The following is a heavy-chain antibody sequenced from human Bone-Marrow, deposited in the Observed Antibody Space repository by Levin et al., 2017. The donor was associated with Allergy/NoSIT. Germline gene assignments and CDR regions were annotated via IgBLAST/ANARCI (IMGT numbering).Heavy chain of an antibody. D-gene: IGHD2-15*01. CDR2: IYSGGIT. CDR1: GFTVNNNF. CDR3: ARDRTCNGGSCYGS. Sequence: GGSLRLSCAASGFTVNNNFMIWFRQAPGKGLEWVSLIYSGGITHYADSVKGRFTISRDSSKNPLYLQMNSLRAEDTAVYYFARDRTCNGGSCYGSWGQGTLVTVSS. V-gene: IGHV3-53*01. J-gene: IGHJ4*02.